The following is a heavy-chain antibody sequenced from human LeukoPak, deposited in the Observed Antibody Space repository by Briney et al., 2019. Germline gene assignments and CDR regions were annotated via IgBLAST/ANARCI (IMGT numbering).Heavy chain of an antibody. CDR1: GYTFTSYD. CDR3: ARGRTTSYGMDV. D-gene: IGHD4-4*01. V-gene: IGHV1-8*01. CDR2: MNPNSGNT. J-gene: IGHJ6*02. Sequence: GASVKVSCKASGYTFTSYDINWVRQATGQGLEWMGWMNPNSGNTGYAQKFQGRVTMTRNTSISTAYMELSSLRSEDTAVYYCARGRTTSYGMDVWGQGTTVTVSS.